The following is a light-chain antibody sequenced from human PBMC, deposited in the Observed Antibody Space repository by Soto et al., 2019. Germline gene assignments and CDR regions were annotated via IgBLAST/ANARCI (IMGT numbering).Light chain of an antibody. J-gene: IGLJ1*01. Sequence: QSVLTQPPSASGSPGQSVAISCTGTSSDVVGYNYVSWYQQHPGKAPKLMIYEVNKRPSGVPDRFSGSKSGNTASLTVSGLQAEDEADYYCSSYAGSSNVAFVFGTGTKVTVL. V-gene: IGLV2-8*01. CDR1: SSDVVGYNY. CDR2: EVN. CDR3: SSYAGSSNVAFV.